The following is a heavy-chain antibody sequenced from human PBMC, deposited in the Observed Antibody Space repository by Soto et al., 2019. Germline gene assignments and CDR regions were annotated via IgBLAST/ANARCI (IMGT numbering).Heavy chain of an antibody. CDR2: TSAYNGHT. J-gene: IGHJ6*02. V-gene: IGHV1-18*01. CDR1: GYTFSSYG. Sequence: ASVKVSCKASGYTFSSYGISWVRQAPGQGLEWMGWTSAYNGHTNYAQKFQGRVTMTTDTSASTAHMELRSLSSDDTALYYCARDGAAHYDILTGYYSVGMDVWGQGTTVTVSS. CDR3: ARDGAAHYDILTGYYSVGMDV. D-gene: IGHD3-9*01.